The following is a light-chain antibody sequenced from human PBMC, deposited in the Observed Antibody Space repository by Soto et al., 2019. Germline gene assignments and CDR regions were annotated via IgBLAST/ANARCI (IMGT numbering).Light chain of an antibody. CDR1: RSNIGAGFD. CDR3: QSYDSSLSVYV. J-gene: IGLJ1*01. V-gene: IGLV1-40*01. Sequence: QSVLTQPPSVSGAPGQRVTISCTGSRSNIGAGFDVQWYQQLPGTAPKLLIYGNSNRPSGVPDRISGSKSGTSASLAITGLQAEDEADYYCQSYDSSLSVYVFGTGTKVTVL. CDR2: GNS.